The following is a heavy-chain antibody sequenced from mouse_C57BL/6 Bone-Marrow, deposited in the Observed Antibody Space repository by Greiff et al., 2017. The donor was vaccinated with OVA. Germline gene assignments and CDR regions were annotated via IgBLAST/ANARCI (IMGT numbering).Heavy chain of an antibody. CDR3: ARLGYAMDY. CDR2: INPDSSTI. Sequence: LQSGGGLVQPGGSLKLSCAASGIDFSRYWMSWVRRAPGKGLEWIGDINPDSSTIDYAPFVEDKFIILRDNAKNTLYLQMNKVRSEDTALYYCARLGYAMDYWGQGTSVTVSS. CDR1: GIDFSRYW. J-gene: IGHJ4*01. V-gene: IGHV4-1*01.